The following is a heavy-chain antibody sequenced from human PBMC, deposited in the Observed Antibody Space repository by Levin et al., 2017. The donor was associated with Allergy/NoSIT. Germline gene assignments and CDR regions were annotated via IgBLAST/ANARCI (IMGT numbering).Heavy chain of an antibody. V-gene: IGHV5-51*07. Sequence: GESLKISCKGSGYRFTNYWIGWVHQMPGKGLEWMGIIYSDNSDTRYSPSFEGQVTISADQSISTAYLQWNSLKASDTAMYYCARGEAVSVVRAFDFWGQGTMVTVSS. CDR1: GYRFTNYW. J-gene: IGHJ3*01. CDR3: ARGEAVSVVRAFDF. D-gene: IGHD4-23*01. CDR2: IYSDNSDT.